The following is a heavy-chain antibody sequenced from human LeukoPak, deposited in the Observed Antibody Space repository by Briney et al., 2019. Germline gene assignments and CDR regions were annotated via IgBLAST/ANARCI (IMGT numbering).Heavy chain of an antibody. V-gene: IGHV3-30*04. Sequence: GESLRLSCAASGFTFSSYAMHWVRQAPGKGLEWVAVISYDGSNKYYADSVKGRFTISRDNSKNTLYLQMNSLRAEDTAVYYCARDQGSYYPSYYFDYWGQGTLVTVSS. J-gene: IGHJ4*02. CDR1: GFTFSSYA. CDR3: ARDQGSYYPSYYFDY. D-gene: IGHD1-26*01. CDR2: ISYDGSNK.